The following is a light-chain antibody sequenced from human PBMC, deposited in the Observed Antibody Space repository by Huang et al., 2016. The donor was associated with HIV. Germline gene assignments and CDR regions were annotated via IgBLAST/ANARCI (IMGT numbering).Light chain of an antibody. CDR2: DAS. CDR3: QQRASWLT. J-gene: IGKJ4*01. Sequence: EIVLTQSPASLSWYPGESVTLFCRASQNIDTSLAWYQQRPGQSPRLLVYDASQRATGVPDRFPGSGSGTDFTLTISSLESDDFAVYFCQQRASWLTFGGGTRVEVK. V-gene: IGKV3-11*01. CDR1: QNIDTS.